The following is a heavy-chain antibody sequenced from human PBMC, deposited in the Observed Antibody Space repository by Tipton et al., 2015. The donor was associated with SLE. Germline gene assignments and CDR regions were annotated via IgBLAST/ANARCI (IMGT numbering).Heavy chain of an antibody. CDR2: ISDTGNT. D-gene: IGHD6-6*01. Sequence: GLVKPSETLSLTCSVSGAFVSGIYWGWIRQPPGKALELIGSISDTGNTYYNQSLKSRLRISVDTSKNQFSLILKSVTAADTALYFCARHGRQLGPFDYWGPGKLVTVSS. V-gene: IGHV4-59*08. J-gene: IGHJ4*02. CDR1: GAFVSGIY. CDR3: ARHGRQLGPFDY.